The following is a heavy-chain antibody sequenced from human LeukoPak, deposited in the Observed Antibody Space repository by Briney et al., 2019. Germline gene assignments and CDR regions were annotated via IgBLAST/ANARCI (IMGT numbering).Heavy chain of an antibody. CDR2: YYYSGST. J-gene: IGHJ6*03. CDR1: GGSISSSSYY. Sequence: KSSETLSLTCTVSGGSISSSSYYWGRIRQPPGKGLEGIGSYYYSGSTYYTPSLKRRVTISVHTSKNQFSLKLSCVTAADTAVYYCARHRREYCSSTSCHYYYYYYMDVWGKGTTVTVSS. CDR3: ARHRREYCSSTSCHYYYYYYMDV. D-gene: IGHD2-2*01. V-gene: IGHV4-39*01.